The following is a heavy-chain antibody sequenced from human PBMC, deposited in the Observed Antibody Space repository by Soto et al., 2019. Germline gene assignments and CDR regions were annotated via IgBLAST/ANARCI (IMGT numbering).Heavy chain of an antibody. J-gene: IGHJ4*02. V-gene: IGHV1-69*13. D-gene: IGHD6-13*01. Sequence: SVKVSCKASGGTFSSYAISWVRQAPGQGLEWMGGIIPIFGTANYAQKFQGRVTITADESTSTAYMELSSLRSEDTAVYYCARVIVAAAGPWLDYWGQGTLVTVSS. CDR3: ARVIVAAAGPWLDY. CDR1: GGTFSSYA. CDR2: IIPIFGTA.